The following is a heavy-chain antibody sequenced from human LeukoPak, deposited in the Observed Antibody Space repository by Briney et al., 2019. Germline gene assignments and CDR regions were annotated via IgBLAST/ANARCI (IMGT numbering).Heavy chain of an antibody. CDR1: GFTFISYA. V-gene: IGHV3-30*04. D-gene: IGHD2-15*01. Sequence: PGGSLRLSCAASGFTFISYAIHWVRQAPGKGLEWVAVISFHGTDTFYADSVKGRFTISRDNSKNTLYLQMSSLRAEDTAVYYCAKGTLGYCSGGSCYSGYWGQGTLVTVSS. J-gene: IGHJ4*02. CDR2: ISFHGTDT. CDR3: AKGTLGYCSGGSCYSGY.